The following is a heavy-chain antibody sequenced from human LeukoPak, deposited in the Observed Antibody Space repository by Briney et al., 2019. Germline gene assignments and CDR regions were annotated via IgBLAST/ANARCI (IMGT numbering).Heavy chain of an antibody. Sequence: PGGSLRLSCVASGFIFSTHAMSWVRLAPGRALEWVSTISDSGGSTYYTESVKGRFTISRDNSMSTLSLQMKSLRVEDTALYYCARGYCSGGSCTWGLFDSWGQGTLVTVSS. D-gene: IGHD2-15*01. J-gene: IGHJ4*02. CDR3: ARGYCSGGSCTWGLFDS. CDR1: GFIFSTHA. CDR2: ISDSGGST. V-gene: IGHV3-23*01.